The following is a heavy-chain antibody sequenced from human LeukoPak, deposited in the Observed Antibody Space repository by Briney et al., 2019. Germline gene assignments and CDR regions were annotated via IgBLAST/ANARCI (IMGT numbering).Heavy chain of an antibody. J-gene: IGHJ4*02. CDR1: GFTFSSYS. CDR2: ISSSSSYI. V-gene: IGHV3-21*01. D-gene: IGHD3-10*01. CDR3: ARGGLLWFGELLSQDPNY. Sequence: PGGSLRLSCAASGFTFSSYSMNWVRQAPGKGLEWVSSISSSSSYIYYADSVKGRFTISRDNAKNSLYLQMNSLRAEDTAVYYCARGGLLWFGELLSQDPNYWGQGTLVTVSS.